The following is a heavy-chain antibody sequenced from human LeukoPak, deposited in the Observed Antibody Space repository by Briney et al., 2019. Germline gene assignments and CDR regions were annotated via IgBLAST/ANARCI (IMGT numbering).Heavy chain of an antibody. J-gene: IGHJ4*02. CDR1: GFTFSSYG. D-gene: IGHD2-15*01. Sequence: GGSLRLSCAVSGFTFSSYGMHWVRQAPGKGLEWVAVIWYDGSNKYYADSVRGRFTISRDNSKNTLYLLMNSLRAEDSAVYYCARDRTRDCSGGSCYRYYFDYWGQGTLVSVFS. CDR2: IWYDGSNK. CDR3: ARDRTRDCSGGSCYRYYFDY. V-gene: IGHV3-33*01.